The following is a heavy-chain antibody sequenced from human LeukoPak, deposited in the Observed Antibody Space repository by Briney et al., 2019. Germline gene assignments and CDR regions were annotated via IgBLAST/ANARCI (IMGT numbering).Heavy chain of an antibody. CDR2: ISYDGSNK. V-gene: IGHV3-30*18. CDR3: AKWEANNYPFDY. J-gene: IGHJ4*02. Sequence: QPGGSLRPSCAASGFTFSTYGMHCVRQAPGKGLEWVALISYDGSNKYYADSVRGRFTISRDNSKNTLNLQMNSLRAEDTAIYYCAKWEANNYPFDYWGQGTLVTVSS. CDR1: GFTFSTYG. D-gene: IGHD4-11*01.